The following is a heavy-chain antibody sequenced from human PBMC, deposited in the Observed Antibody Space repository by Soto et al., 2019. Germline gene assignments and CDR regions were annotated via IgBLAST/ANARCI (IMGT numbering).Heavy chain of an antibody. Sequence: GGSLRLSCAASGFTFSGSAMHWVRQASGKGLEWVGRIRSKANSYATAYAASVKGRFTISRDDSKNTAYLQMNSLKTEDTAVYYCTRHIACAVDLRQGVGREGLYYYYYMDVWGKGTTVTVSS. V-gene: IGHV3-73*01. J-gene: IGHJ6*03. CDR1: GFTFSGSA. D-gene: IGHD3-10*01. CDR2: IRSKANSYAT. CDR3: TRHIACAVDLRQGVGREGLYYYYYMDV.